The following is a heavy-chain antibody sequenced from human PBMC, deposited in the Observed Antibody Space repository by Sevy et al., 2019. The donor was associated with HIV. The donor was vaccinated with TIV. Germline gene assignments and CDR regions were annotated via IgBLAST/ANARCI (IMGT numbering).Heavy chain of an antibody. J-gene: IGHJ4*02. CDR1: GFTVNDKY. D-gene: IGHD6-19*01. CDR2: IFSSGST. V-gene: IGHV3-66*02. Sequence: GGSLILSCAISGFTVNDKYIIWVRQAPGKGLEWVSVIFSSGSTYYADSAKGRFTISRDNSKNTVDLQMNSVRAEDTAVYYCVSLFLSYRSGWSYFDYWGQRTLVTVSS. CDR3: VSLFLSYRSGWSYFDY.